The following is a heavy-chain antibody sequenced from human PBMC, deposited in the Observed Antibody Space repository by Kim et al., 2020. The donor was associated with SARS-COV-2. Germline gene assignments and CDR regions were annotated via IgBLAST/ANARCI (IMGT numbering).Heavy chain of an antibody. CDR1: GFTFDDYD. V-gene: IGHV3-9*01. CDR2: ISWNSGSI. Sequence: GGSLRLSCAASGFTFDDYDMHWVRQAPGKGLEWVSGISWNSGSIGYADSVKGRFTISRDNAKNSLYLQMNSLRAEDTALYYCAKDVSYSMSLAYPVDYWGQGTLVTVSS. D-gene: IGHD3-10*01. CDR3: AKDVSYSMSLAYPVDY. J-gene: IGHJ4*02.